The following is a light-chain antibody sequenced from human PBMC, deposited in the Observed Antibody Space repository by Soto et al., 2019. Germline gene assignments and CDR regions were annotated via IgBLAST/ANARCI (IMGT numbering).Light chain of an antibody. V-gene: IGLV2-14*01. Sequence: ALAQPASVSGSPGQSITISCTGTSSDIGSYDYVSWYQQHPGKAPNLIIYEVTDRPSGVSNRFSGSKSGNTASLTISGLQAEDEADYYCSSFTSTSTRLFGSGTKVTVL. CDR2: EVT. J-gene: IGLJ1*01. CDR1: SSDIGSYDY. CDR3: SSFTSTSTRL.